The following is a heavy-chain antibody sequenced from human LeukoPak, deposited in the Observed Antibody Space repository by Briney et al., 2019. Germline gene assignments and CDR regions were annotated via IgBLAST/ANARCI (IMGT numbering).Heavy chain of an antibody. CDR2: IYYSGST. Sequence: SETLSLTCTVSGGSISSYYWSWIRQPPGKGLEWIGYIYYSGSTKYNPSLKSRVTISVDTSKNQFSLRLSSVTAADTAVYYCARGGSGSYDEAFDIWGQGTMVTVSS. CDR1: GGSISSYY. V-gene: IGHV4-59*01. D-gene: IGHD1-26*01. J-gene: IGHJ3*02. CDR3: ARGGSGSYDEAFDI.